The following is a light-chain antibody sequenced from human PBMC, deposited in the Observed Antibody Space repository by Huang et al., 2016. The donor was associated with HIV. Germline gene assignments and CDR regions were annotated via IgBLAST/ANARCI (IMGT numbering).Light chain of an antibody. V-gene: IGKV1-NL1*01. J-gene: IGKJ5*01. Sequence: DIQMTQSPSSLSASVGDRVTITCRASQVISNSLAWYQQKPGKAPKLLLFAASRLEGVFPSRFSGGGSGTDYTLTISSLQPEDFATYYCQQYYITPPIAFGQGTRLEIK. CDR2: AAS. CDR1: QVISNS. CDR3: QQYYITPPIA.